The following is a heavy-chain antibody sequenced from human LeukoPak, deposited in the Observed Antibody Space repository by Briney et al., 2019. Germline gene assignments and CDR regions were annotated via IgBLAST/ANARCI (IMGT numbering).Heavy chain of an antibody. CDR2: INPNGGDA. CDR1: GYSFTY. J-gene: IGHJ4*02. CDR3: APVRGGDYFDY. Sequence: ASVKVSCKTSGYSFTYMHWVRQAPGQGLEWMGWINPNGGDADYAQKFQGRVTMTRDTSISTAYMELSRLRSDDTAVYYCAPVRGGDYFDYWGQGTQVTVSS. D-gene: IGHD2-2*01. V-gene: IGHV1-2*02.